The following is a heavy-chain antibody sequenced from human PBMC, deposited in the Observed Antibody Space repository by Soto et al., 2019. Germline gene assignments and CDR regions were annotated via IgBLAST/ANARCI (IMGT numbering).Heavy chain of an antibody. V-gene: IGHV3-23*01. J-gene: IGHJ5*02. CDR2: ITGSGGTP. Sequence: GGSLRLSCAASGFTFSSYAMSWVRQAPGKGLEWVSSITGSGGTPYYADSVKGRFTISRDNSKNTLYLQMNSLRAEDTAIYYCAKDKPNTSTWYRGCFDPWGHGTLVTVSS. CDR1: GFTFSSYA. D-gene: IGHD6-13*01. CDR3: AKDKPNTSTWYRGCFDP.